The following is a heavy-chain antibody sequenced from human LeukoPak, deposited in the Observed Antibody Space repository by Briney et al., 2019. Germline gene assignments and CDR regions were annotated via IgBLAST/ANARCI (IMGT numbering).Heavy chain of an antibody. CDR3: AKDPWGHSTPRDKFDY. V-gene: IGHV3-23*01. CDR1: GFSFSTYW. D-gene: IGHD2-2*01. J-gene: IGHJ4*02. CDR2: ISGSGGST. Sequence: PGGSLRLSCAASGFSFSTYWMSWVRQAPGKGLEWVSAISGSGGSTYYADSVKGRFTISRDNSKNTLYLQMNSLRAEDTAVYYCAKDPWGHSTPRDKFDYWGQGTLVTVSS.